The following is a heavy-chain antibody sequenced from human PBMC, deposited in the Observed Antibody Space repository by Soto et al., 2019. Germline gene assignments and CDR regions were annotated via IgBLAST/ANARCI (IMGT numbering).Heavy chain of an antibody. CDR3: ARDLYYDILTGYYQTYYYGMDV. CDR1: GGTFSSYA. V-gene: IGHV1-69*01. CDR2: IIPIFGTA. J-gene: IGHJ6*02. Sequence: QVQLVQSGAEVKKPGSSVKVSCKASGGTFSSYAISWVRQAPGQGLEWMGGIIPIFGTANYAQKFQGRVTITADESTSTAYMELSSLRSEDTAVYYCARDLYYDILTGYYQTYYYGMDVWGQGTTVTVSS. D-gene: IGHD3-9*01.